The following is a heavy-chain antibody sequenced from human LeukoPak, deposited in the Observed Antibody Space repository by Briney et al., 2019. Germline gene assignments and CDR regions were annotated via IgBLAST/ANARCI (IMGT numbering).Heavy chain of an antibody. J-gene: IGHJ4*02. CDR2: ISPTGSTT. D-gene: IGHD6-6*01. CDR3: ARGPNSNWSGLDF. Sequence: GGSLRLSCTASGFSFSGHWMHWARQLPRKGLVWVSRISPTGSTTSYADSVRGRFTVSRDNAKNTLYLQVNNLRAEDTAVYYCARGPNSNWSGLDFWGQGTLLTVSS. CDR1: GFSFSGHW. V-gene: IGHV3-74*01.